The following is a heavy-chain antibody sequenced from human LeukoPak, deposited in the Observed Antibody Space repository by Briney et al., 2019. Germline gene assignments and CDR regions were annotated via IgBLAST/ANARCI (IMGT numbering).Heavy chain of an antibody. D-gene: IGHD3-10*01. J-gene: IGHJ4*02. CDR1: GYTFTSYY. CDR3: ARGAFTMVRGVIILPFDY. V-gene: IGHV1-69*13. Sequence: SVKVSCKASGYTFTSYYMHWVRQAPGQGLEWMGGIIPIFGTANYAQKFQGRVTITADESTSTAYMELSSLRSEDTAVYYCARGAFTMVRGVIILPFDYWGQGTLVTVSS. CDR2: IIPIFGTA.